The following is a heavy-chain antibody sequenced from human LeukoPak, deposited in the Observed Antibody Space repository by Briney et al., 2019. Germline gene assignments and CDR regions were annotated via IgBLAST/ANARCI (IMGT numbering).Heavy chain of an antibody. J-gene: IGHJ4*02. CDR2: INPNSGGT. CDR3: ARDKPAEAALDF. V-gene: IGHV1-2*02. CDR1: GYTFTGYY. Sequence: GASVKVSCKASGYTFTGYYIHWVRQAPGQGLEWMGWINPNSGGTNYAQKFQGRVTMTRDRSINTAYMDLRSLTYDDTAAYYCARDKPAEAALDFWGQGTLVTVSS.